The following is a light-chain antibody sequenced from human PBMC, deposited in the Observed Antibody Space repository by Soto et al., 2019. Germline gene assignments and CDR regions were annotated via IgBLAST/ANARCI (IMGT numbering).Light chain of an antibody. J-gene: IGLJ2*01. CDR1: SSDVGAYNY. CDR3: SSYAGSNNYVV. Sequence: QSVLTQPPSASGSPGQSVTISCAGTSSDVGAYNYVSWYQQHPGKAPKLMIYEVSKRPLGVPDRFSGSKSGNTASLTVSGLQAEDEADYYCSSYAGSNNYVVFGGGTKLTVL. CDR2: EVS. V-gene: IGLV2-8*01.